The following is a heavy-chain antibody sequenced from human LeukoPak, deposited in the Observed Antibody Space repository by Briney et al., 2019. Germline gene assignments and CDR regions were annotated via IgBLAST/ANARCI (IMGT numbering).Heavy chain of an antibody. CDR3: ARRIGYCSGGSCWLWDY. V-gene: IGHV5-51*01. D-gene: IGHD2-15*01. J-gene: IGHJ4*02. CDR2: IYPGDSDT. CDR1: GYSFTSYW. Sequence: RGESLKISCKGSGYSFTSYWIGWVRQMPGKGLEWMGIIYPGDSDTRYSPSFQGQVTISADKSISTAYLQWSSLKASDTAMYYCARRIGYCSGGSCWLWDYWGQGTLVTVSS.